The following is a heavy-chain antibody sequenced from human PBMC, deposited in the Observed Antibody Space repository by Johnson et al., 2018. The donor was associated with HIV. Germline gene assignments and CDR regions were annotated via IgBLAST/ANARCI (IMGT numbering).Heavy chain of an antibody. V-gene: IGHV3-30*03. J-gene: IGHJ3*02. Sequence: QVQLVESGGGVVQSGRSLRLSCAASGFTFSNFGMHWVRQAPGKGLEWVAVISYDGSDKYYADSVKGRFTISRDNSKNTLFLQMNSLRAEDTAVYYCARRSWAFDAFDIWGQGTMVTVSS. CDR2: ISYDGSDK. D-gene: IGHD1-26*01. CDR1: GFTFSNFG. CDR3: ARRSWAFDAFDI.